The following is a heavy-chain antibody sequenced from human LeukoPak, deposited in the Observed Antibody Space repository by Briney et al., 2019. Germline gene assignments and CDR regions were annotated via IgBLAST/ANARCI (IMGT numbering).Heavy chain of an antibody. CDR3: AAGGGNTFNP. Sequence: GGSLRLSCAASGSTFSSQALSWVRQAPGKGLEWVSSYTGSDGNIHYADSVKGRFTLSRDSSKETMYLQMIGLRADDTATYYCAAGGGNTFNPWGQGILVTVSS. J-gene: IGHJ5*02. CDR1: GSTFSSQA. D-gene: IGHD1/OR15-1a*01. V-gene: IGHV3-23*01. CDR2: YTGSDGNI.